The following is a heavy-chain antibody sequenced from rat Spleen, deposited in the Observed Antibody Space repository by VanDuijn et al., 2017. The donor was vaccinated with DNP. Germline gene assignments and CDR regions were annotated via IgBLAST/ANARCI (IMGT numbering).Heavy chain of an antibody. V-gene: IGHV3-1*01. Sequence: EVQFQESGPGLVKSSQSLSLTCSVTGSSITSNYWAWIRTFPGNKMEWMGYINYSGTTAYNPSLRSRISITRDTSKNQFFLQLNSVTTEDTATYYCARGLNYGGYIYSWYFDFWGPGTMVTVSS. J-gene: IGHJ1*01. CDR1: GSSITSNY. CDR2: INYSGTT. CDR3: ARGLNYGGYIYSWYFDF. D-gene: IGHD1-11*01.